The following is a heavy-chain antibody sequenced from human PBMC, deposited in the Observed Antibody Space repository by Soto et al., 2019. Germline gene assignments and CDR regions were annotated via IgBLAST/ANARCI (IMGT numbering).Heavy chain of an antibody. D-gene: IGHD3-22*01. V-gene: IGHV3-11*01. Sequence: GGSLRLSCAASGFTFSDYYMSWIRQAPGKGLEWVSYISSSGSTIYYADSVKGRFTISRDNAKNSLYLQMNSLRAEDTAVYYCVSVSEYYNSSGYYSAFIYYYYSMDVWGQGSTVTVAS. CDR2: ISSSGSTI. CDR3: VSVSEYYNSSGYYSAFIYYYYSMDV. J-gene: IGHJ6*02. CDR1: GFTFSDYY.